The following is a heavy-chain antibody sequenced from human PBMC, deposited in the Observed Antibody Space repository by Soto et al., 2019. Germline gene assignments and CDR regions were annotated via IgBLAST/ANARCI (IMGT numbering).Heavy chain of an antibody. CDR1: GFTFSSYG. CDR3: ALGGVVKDYF. V-gene: IGHV3-33*01. Sequence: QLQMVESGGGVVQPGKSLRLSCAASGFTFSSYGLHWVRQAPGKGLEWVAVIGHDGNEKYYADSVKGRFTISRDNSKRAPSLFPLAPCSRSTSESKAALGGVVKDYF. D-gene: IGHD6-25*01. J-gene: IGHJ1*01. CDR2: IGHDGNEK.